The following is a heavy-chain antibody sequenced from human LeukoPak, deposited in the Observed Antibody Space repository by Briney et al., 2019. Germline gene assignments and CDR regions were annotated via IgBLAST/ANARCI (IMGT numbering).Heavy chain of an antibody. J-gene: IGHJ4*02. CDR2: IYSGGST. CDR3: AREVPCGGDCYSDY. V-gene: IGHV3-66*01. CDR1: GFTVSSNY. D-gene: IGHD2-21*02. Sequence: PGGSLRLSCAASGFTVSSNYMSWVRQAPGKGLEWVSVIYSGGSTYYADSVKGRFTISRDNSKNALYLQMNGLRAEDTAVYYCAREVPCGGDCYSDYWGQGTLVTVSS.